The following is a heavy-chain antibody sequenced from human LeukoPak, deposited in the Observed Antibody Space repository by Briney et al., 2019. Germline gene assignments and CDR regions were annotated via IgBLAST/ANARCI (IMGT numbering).Heavy chain of an antibody. J-gene: IGHJ6*03. CDR3: ARGLSTPAATKWYMDV. CDR1: GFTFSSYS. D-gene: IGHD2-2*01. CDR2: ISSSSSYI. V-gene: IGHV3-21*01. Sequence: GGSLRLSCAASGFTFSSYSMNWVRQAPGKGLEWVSSISSSSSYIYYADSVKGRFTISRDNAKNSLYLQMNSLRAEDTAVYYCARGLSTPAATKWYMDVWGKGTTVTVSS.